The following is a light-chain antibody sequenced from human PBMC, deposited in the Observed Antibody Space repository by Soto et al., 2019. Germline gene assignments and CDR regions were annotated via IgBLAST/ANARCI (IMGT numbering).Light chain of an antibody. J-gene: IGKJ2*01. Sequence: EIGLTQSPGTLSLSPGERATLSCRASQSVSSSYLAWYQQKPGQAPRLLIYGASSRATGIPDRFSGSGSGTDFTLTTSRLEPEDFAVYYCQQYGSSPYTFGQGNKLEIK. CDR3: QQYGSSPYT. CDR1: QSVSSSY. CDR2: GAS. V-gene: IGKV3-20*01.